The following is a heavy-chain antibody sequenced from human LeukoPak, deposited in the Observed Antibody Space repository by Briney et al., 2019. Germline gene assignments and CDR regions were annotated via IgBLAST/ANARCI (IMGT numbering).Heavy chain of an antibody. Sequence: PSETLSLTCTVSGGSVSSSSYYWGWIRQPPGKGLEWIGSIYYSGSTYYNPSLKSRVTISVDTSKNQFSLKLSSVTAADTAVYYCARMTLNYNYMDVWGKGTTVTVSS. V-gene: IGHV4-39*07. J-gene: IGHJ6*03. CDR1: GGSVSSSSYY. CDR2: IYYSGST. CDR3: ARMTLNYNYMDV.